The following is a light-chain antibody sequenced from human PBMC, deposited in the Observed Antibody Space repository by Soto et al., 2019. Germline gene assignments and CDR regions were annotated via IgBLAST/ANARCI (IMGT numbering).Light chain of an antibody. V-gene: IGKV1-8*01. J-gene: IGKJ1*01. CDR2: AAS. Sequence: GDRVTITCRASQSISSYLNWYQQKPGKAPKLLIYAASTLQSGVPSRFSGSGSGTDFTLTISCLQSEDFATYYCQQYYSYPWTFGQGTKVDI. CDR3: QQYYSYPWT. CDR1: QSISSY.